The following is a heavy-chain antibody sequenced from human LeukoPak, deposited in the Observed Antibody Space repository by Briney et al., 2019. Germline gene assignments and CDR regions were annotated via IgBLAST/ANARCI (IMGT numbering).Heavy chain of an antibody. Sequence: GRSLRLSCAASGFTFSSYGMHWVRQAPGKGLEWVAVISYDGSSKYYADSVKGRFTISRDNSKNTLYLQMNNLRAEDTAVYYCAKDGEGYGSGSYYPDYWGQGTLVTVSS. J-gene: IGHJ4*02. V-gene: IGHV3-30*18. CDR2: ISYDGSSK. D-gene: IGHD3-10*01. CDR1: GFTFSSYG. CDR3: AKDGEGYGSGSYYPDY.